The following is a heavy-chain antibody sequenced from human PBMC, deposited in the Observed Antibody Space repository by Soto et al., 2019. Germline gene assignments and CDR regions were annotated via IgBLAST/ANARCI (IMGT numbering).Heavy chain of an antibody. CDR1: GFTVSNTY. J-gene: IGHJ3*02. D-gene: IGHD6-13*01. CDR2: FSATDGSS. V-gene: IGHV3-23*01. Sequence: GGSLRLSCAAAGFTVSNTYMSWVRQAPGKGLEWVSSFSATDGSSQYADSVKGRFTISRDYSKNMLYLQMNSLRAEDTALYYCAKPMIAAAGTGAFDIWGQGTMVTVSS. CDR3: AKPMIAAAGTGAFDI.